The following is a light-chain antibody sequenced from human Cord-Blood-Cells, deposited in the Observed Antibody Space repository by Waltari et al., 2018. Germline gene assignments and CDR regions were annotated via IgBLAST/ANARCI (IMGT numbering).Light chain of an antibody. CDR3: CSYAGSSTFVYV. CDR2: EGS. CDR1: SSDVGSYHL. V-gene: IGLV2-23*03. Sequence: QSALTQPASVSGSPGQSITISCTGTSSDVGSYHLVSWYQQHPGKAPKLMIYEGSKRPSGVSNRFSGSKSGNTASLTISGLQAEDEADYYCCSYAGSSTFVYVFGTGTKVTVL. J-gene: IGLJ1*01.